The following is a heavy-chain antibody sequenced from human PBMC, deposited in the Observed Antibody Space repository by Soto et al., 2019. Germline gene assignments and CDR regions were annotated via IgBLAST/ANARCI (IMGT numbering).Heavy chain of an antibody. V-gene: IGHV3-15*07. CDR3: TTLFYGVVVPAAEFDY. CDR1: GFTFSNAW. J-gene: IGHJ4*02. Sequence: EVQLVESGGGLVKPGGSLRLSCAASGFTFSNAWMNWVRQAPGKGLEWVGRIKSKTDGGTTDYAAPVKGRFTISRDDPHNTLYLQMNSLKTEDTAVYYCTTLFYGVVVPAAEFDYWGQGTLVTVAA. D-gene: IGHD2-2*01. CDR2: IKSKTDGGTT.